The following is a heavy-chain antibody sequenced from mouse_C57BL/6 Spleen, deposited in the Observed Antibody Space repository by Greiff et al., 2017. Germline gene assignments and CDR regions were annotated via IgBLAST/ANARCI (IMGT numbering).Heavy chain of an antibody. V-gene: IGHV1-53*01. D-gene: IGHD1-1*01. CDR1: GYTFTSYW. CDR3: ARCPVLYGSSPSWFAY. J-gene: IGHJ3*01. CDR2: INPSNGGT. Sequence: VQLQQPGTELVKPGASVKLSCKASGYTFTSYWMHWVKQRPGQGLEWIGNINPSNGGTDYNEKFKSKATLTVDKSSSTAYMQLSSLTSEDSAVYYCARCPVLYGSSPSWFAYWGQGTLVTVSA.